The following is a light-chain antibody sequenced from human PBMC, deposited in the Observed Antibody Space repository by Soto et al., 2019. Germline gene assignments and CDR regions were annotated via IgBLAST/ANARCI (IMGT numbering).Light chain of an antibody. V-gene: IGLV2-23*01. J-gene: IGLJ2*01. Sequence: QSALTQPASVSGSPGQSITISCTGTSSDVGGYNYVSWYQQHPGKAPKLMIYEGSKRPSGVSNRFSGSKSGNTASLTISGLQAEDEADYYCCSYAGSRTLVFGGGTKLTVL. CDR3: CSYAGSRTLV. CDR1: SSDVGGYNY. CDR2: EGS.